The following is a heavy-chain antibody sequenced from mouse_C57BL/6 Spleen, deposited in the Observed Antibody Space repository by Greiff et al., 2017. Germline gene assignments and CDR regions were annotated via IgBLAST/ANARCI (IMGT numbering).Heavy chain of an antibody. V-gene: IGHV1-64*01. CDR1: GYTFTSYW. CDR3: ARGGIITTVVAQSSYFDY. D-gene: IGHD1-1*01. Sequence: VQLQQPGAELVKPGASVKLSCKASGYTFTSYWMHWVKQRPGQGLEWIGMIHPNSGSTNYNEKFKSKATLTVDKSSSTAYMQLSSLTSEDSAVYYCARGGIITTVVAQSSYFDYWGQGTTLTVSS. J-gene: IGHJ2*01. CDR2: IHPNSGST.